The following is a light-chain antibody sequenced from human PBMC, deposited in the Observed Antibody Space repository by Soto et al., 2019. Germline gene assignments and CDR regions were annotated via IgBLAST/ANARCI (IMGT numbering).Light chain of an antibody. CDR3: QQTYSAPYS. V-gene: IGKV1-39*01. CDR2: AAS. Sequence: DIQMTQSPSSLSASVGDRVTITCRASQTINNNLNWYQQKPGKAPKLLIYAASSLENGVPSSFSGSGSGTDFTLTINSLQPEDFATYYCQQTYSAPYSFGQGTRLEIK. CDR1: QTINNN. J-gene: IGKJ2*01.